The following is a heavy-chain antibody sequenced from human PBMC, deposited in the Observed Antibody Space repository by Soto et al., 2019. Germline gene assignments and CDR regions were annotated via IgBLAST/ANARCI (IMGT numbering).Heavy chain of an antibody. Sequence: QLQLQESGSGLVKPSQTLSLTCAVSGGSISSGGYSWSWIRQPPGKGLEWIGYIYHSGSTYYNPSLKSRVTISVDRSKNQFSLKLSSVTAADTAVYYCARAMDTAMVTGGDYYFDYWGQGTLVTVSS. CDR3: ARAMDTAMVTGGDYYFDY. CDR1: GGSISSGGYS. CDR2: IYHSGST. D-gene: IGHD5-18*01. J-gene: IGHJ4*02. V-gene: IGHV4-30-2*01.